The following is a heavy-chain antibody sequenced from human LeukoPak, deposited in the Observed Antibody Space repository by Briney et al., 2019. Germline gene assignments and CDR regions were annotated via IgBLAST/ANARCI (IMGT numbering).Heavy chain of an antibody. CDR2: IWYDGSNK. D-gene: IGHD5-18*01. CDR1: GFTFSSYG. Sequence: QPGRSLRLSCAASGFTFSSYGMHWVRQAPGKGLEWVAVIWYDGSNKYYADSVKGRFTISRDNSKNTLYLQMNSLRAEDTAVYYCARLFTAMAPFDYWGQGTLVTVPS. CDR3: ARLFTAMAPFDY. J-gene: IGHJ4*02. V-gene: IGHV3-33*01.